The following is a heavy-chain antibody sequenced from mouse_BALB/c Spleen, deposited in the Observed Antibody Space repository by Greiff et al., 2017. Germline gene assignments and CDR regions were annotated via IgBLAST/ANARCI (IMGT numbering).Heavy chain of an antibody. CDR1: GYTFTSYV. CDR3: ARYYCGSSYYFDY. CDR2: INPYNDGT. V-gene: IGHV1-14*01. D-gene: IGHD1-1*01. J-gene: IGHJ2*01. Sequence: VQLKQSGPELVKPGASVKMSCKASGYTFTSYVMHWVKQKPGQGLEWIGYINPYNDGTKYNEKFKGKATLTSDKSSSTAYMELSSLTSEDSAVYFCARYYCGSSYYFDYWGQGTTLTVSS.